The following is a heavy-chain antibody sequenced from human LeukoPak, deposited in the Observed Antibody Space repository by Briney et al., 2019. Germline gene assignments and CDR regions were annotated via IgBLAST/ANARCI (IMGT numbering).Heavy chain of an antibody. CDR3: ATLMAHLDY. V-gene: IGHV1-2*02. CDR2: INPNSGDT. J-gene: IGHJ4*02. CDR1: GYTFTDYH. D-gene: IGHD2-8*01. Sequence: ASVKVSCKAFGYTFTDYHMHWVRQAPGQGLEWMGWINPNSGDTNYAQKFQGRVTMTRDTIISTAYMELSRLRSDDTAVFYCATLMAHLDYWGQGTLVTVSS.